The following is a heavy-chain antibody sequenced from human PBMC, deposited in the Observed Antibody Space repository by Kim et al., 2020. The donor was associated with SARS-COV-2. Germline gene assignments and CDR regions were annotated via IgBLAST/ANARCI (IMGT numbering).Heavy chain of an antibody. CDR2: IYYSGST. CDR1: GGSISSSSYY. CDR3: ARRRTGLARQRGGWFDP. Sequence: SETLSLTCTVSGGSISSSSYYWGWIRQPPGKGLEWIGSIYYSGSTYYNPSLKSRVTISVDTSKNQFSLKLSSVTAADTAVYYCARRRTGLARQRGGWFDPWGQGTLVTVSS. J-gene: IGHJ5*02. D-gene: IGHD1-1*01. V-gene: IGHV4-39*01.